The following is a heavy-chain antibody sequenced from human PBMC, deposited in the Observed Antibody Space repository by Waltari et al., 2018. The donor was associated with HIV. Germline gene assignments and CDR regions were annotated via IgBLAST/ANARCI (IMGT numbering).Heavy chain of an antibody. CDR1: GGSFSGYY. J-gene: IGHJ4*02. CDR2: INHSGST. CDR3: ARGSKPYDSSGAYFDY. V-gene: IGHV4-34*01. D-gene: IGHD3-22*01. Sequence: QVQLQQWGAGLLKPSETLSLTCAVYGGSFSGYYWSWIRQPPGKGLEWIGEINHSGSTNYNPSLKSRVTISVDTSKNQFSLKLSSVTAADTAVYYCARGSKPYDSSGAYFDYWGQGTLVTVSS.